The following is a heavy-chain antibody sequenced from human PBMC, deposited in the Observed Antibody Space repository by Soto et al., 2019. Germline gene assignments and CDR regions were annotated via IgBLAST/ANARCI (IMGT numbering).Heavy chain of an antibody. Sequence: SAKLSSEASRYTFKSYALSWLRQATRQGLEWMGWINVYNGHTNYAQIVQGRVTMATDTSTSTAYMELRSLRSDDTAVYYCARDRQWVSTGGMDVWGEGTMVTVSS. V-gene: IGHV1-18*01. CDR2: INVYNGHT. CDR1: RYTFKSYA. CDR3: ARDRQWVSTGGMDV. D-gene: IGHD1-26*01. J-gene: IGHJ6*01.